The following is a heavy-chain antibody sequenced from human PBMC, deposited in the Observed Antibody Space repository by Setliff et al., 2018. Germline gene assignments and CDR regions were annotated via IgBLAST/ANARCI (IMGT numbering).Heavy chain of an antibody. CDR2: IYYSGNT. D-gene: IGHD6-6*01. Sequence: SETLSLTCTVSGDSISTYYWSWIRRPAGKGLEWIGRIYYSGNTYYNSSLRSRATISIDTSKDQFSLKLISMSAADTAVYFCARGRNIAARLLDSWGQGALVTVSS. J-gene: IGHJ4*02. CDR3: ARGRNIAARLLDS. V-gene: IGHV4-4*07. CDR1: GDSISTYY.